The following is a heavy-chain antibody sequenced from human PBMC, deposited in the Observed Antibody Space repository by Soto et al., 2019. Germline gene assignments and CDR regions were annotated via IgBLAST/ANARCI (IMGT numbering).Heavy chain of an antibody. Sequence: GGSLRLSCAASGFTFSSYAMHWVRQAPGKGLEYVSAISSNGGSTYYADSVKGRFTISRDNSKNTLYLQMGSLRAEDMAVYYCARELSSSDCSGGSCYLSNAFDIWGQGTMVTVSS. CDR3: ARELSSSDCSGGSCYLSNAFDI. V-gene: IGHV3-64*02. J-gene: IGHJ3*02. D-gene: IGHD2-15*01. CDR2: ISSNGGST. CDR1: GFTFSSYA.